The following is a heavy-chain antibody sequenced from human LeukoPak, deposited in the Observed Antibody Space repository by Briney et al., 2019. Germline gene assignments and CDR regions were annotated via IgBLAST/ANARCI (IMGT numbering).Heavy chain of an antibody. CDR1: GFTFDDYA. CDR2: ISWNSGSI. V-gene: IGHV3-9*01. J-gene: IGHJ4*02. Sequence: GGSLRLSCAASGFTFDDYAMHWVRQAPGKGLEWVSGISWNSGSIGYADSVKGRFTISRDNAKNSLYLQMNSLRAEDTAVYYCARDIAAAAYYWGQGTLVTVSS. D-gene: IGHD6-13*01. CDR3: ARDIAAAAYY.